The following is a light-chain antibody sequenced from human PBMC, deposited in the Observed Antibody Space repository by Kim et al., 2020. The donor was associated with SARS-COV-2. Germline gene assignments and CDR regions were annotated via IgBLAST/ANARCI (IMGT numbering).Light chain of an antibody. V-gene: IGKV3-11*01. CDR2: DAS. Sequence: EIVLTQSPATLSLSPGERATLSCRASQGISSYLAWYQQKPGQAPRLLINDASNRATGIPARFSGSGSGTDFTLTISSLEPEDFAVYYCQQRTSWPTVTFGGGTKVDIK. CDR1: QGISSY. J-gene: IGKJ4*01. CDR3: QQRTSWPTVT.